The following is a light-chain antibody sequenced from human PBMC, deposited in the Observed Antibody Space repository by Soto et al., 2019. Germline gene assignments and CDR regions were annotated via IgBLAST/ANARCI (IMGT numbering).Light chain of an antibody. J-gene: IGKJ5*01. V-gene: IGKV3-20*01. CDR2: DAS. CDR3: QQYGNSPIT. CDR1: QSVSSY. Sequence: EIVLTQSPATLSLSPVERATLSCMASQSVSSYLAWYQQKPGQAPRLLIYDASNRATGIPDRFSGSGSGTDFTLTISRLEPEDFAVYYCQQYGNSPITFGQGTRLEIK.